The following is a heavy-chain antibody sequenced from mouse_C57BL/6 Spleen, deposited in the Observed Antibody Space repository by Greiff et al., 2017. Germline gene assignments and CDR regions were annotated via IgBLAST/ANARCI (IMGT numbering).Heavy chain of an antibody. V-gene: IGHV14-3*01. CDR1: GFNIKNTY. J-gene: IGHJ3*01. CDR3: AGSYDGSTGFAY. D-gene: IGHD2-3*01. CDR2: IDPANGNT. Sequence: EVMLVESVAELVRPGASVKLSCTASGFNIKNTYMHWVKQRPEQGLEWIGRIDPANGNTKYAPKFQGKATITADTSSNTAYLQLSSLTSEDTAIYYCAGSYDGSTGFAYWGQGTLVTVSA.